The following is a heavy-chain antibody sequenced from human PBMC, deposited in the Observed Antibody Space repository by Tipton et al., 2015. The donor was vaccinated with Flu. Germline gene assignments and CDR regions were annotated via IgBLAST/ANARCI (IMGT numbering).Heavy chain of an antibody. D-gene: IGHD6-6*01. Sequence: TLSLTCTVSGGSISSSSYYWGWIRQPPGKGLEWIGSIYYSGSTYYNPSLKSRVTISVDTSKNQFSLKLSSVTAADTAVYYCARIVGVYSSSPYYYYYYYMDVWGKGTAVTVSS. CDR3: ARIVGVYSSSPYYYYYYYMDV. CDR1: GGSISSSSYY. CDR2: IYYSGST. V-gene: IGHV4-39*01. J-gene: IGHJ6*03.